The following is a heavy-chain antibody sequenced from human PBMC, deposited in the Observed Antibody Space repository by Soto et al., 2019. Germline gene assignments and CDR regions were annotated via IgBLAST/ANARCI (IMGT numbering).Heavy chain of an antibody. Sequence: QVQLVESGGGVVQPGRSLRLSCAASGFTFSTYGMHWVRQAPGKGLEWVAVISYDGSNKYYADSVKGRFTISRDNSKKTMYLQMHSLRAEDTAVYYCAKGRVAGGYYFDYWGQGILVTVSS. V-gene: IGHV3-30*18. D-gene: IGHD6-13*01. CDR2: ISYDGSNK. J-gene: IGHJ4*02. CDR1: GFTFSTYG. CDR3: AKGRVAGGYYFDY.